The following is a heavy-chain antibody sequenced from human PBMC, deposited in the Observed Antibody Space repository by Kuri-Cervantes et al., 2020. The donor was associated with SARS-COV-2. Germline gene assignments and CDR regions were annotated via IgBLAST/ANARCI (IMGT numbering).Heavy chain of an antibody. J-gene: IGHJ6*02. CDR3: AKDKRVVSTGNPWRVSYSYDSIEYYNGMDV. CDR2: ISHDRSKR. CDR1: GFTLSTYG. V-gene: IGHV3-30*18. D-gene: IGHD5-18*01. Sequence: GESLKISCASSGFTLSTYGMHWVRQAPGKGLEWVAVISHDRSKRHYADSVKGRFTISRDNSMNTVYLQMNSLRTEDTAVYFCAKDKRVVSTGNPWRVSYSYDSIEYYNGMDVWGQGTSVTVSS.